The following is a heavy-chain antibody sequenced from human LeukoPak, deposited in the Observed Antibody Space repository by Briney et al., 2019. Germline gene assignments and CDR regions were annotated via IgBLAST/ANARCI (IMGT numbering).Heavy chain of an antibody. D-gene: IGHD3-22*01. Sequence: PSETLSLTCTVSGVSISSSSYYWGWIRQPPGKGLEWIGSIYYSGSTYYNPSLKSRVTISVDTSKNQFSLKLSSVTAADTAVYYCARAVGITMIVVVISLAPPEGNYFDYWGQGTLVTVSS. CDR2: IYYSGST. V-gene: IGHV4-39*07. CDR1: GVSISSSSYY. J-gene: IGHJ4*02. CDR3: ARAVGITMIVVVISLAPPEGNYFDY.